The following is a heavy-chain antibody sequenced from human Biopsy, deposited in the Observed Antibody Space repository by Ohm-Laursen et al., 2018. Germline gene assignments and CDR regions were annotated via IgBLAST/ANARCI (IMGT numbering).Heavy chain of an antibody. J-gene: IGHJ4*02. CDR3: ARVGVGAPSIDYFDS. Sequence: SETLSLTCTVSGGSISGYYWSWIRQPPGKGLEWIGYIYYSGSTNYNPSLKSRVTISVDRSKNHFSLELSSVTAADTAVYYCARVGVGAPSIDYFDSWGQGALVTVSS. V-gene: IGHV4-59*01. CDR2: IYYSGST. CDR1: GGSISGYY. D-gene: IGHD1-26*01.